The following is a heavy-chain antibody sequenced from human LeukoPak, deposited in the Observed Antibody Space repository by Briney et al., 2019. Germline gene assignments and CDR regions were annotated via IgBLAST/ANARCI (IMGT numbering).Heavy chain of an antibody. D-gene: IGHD3-10*01. CDR1: GGSISSYY. V-gene: IGHV4-4*09. CDR2: IYTSGST. Sequence: SETLSLTCTVSGGSISSYYWSWIRQPPGKGLEWIGYIYTSGSTNYNPSLKSRVTMSVDTSKNQFSLKLSSVTAADTAVYYCARTSRHFYGSGTNLTPWPAGMDVWGQGTTVTVSS. J-gene: IGHJ6*02. CDR3: ARTSRHFYGSGTNLTPWPAGMDV.